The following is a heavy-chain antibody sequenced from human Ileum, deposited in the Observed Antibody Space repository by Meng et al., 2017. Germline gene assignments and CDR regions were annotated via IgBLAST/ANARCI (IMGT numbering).Heavy chain of an antibody. V-gene: IGHV1-46*01. CDR2: INPSGGST. Sequence: VPLVQSGSKVNKPGAAVKVSCKASGYTVTSYYMHWVRQAPGQGLEWMGIINPSGGSTSYAQKFQGRVTMTRDTSTSTVYMELSSLRSEDTAVYYCARVGAVASFDYWGQGTLVTVSS. D-gene: IGHD6-19*01. CDR3: ARVGAVASFDY. CDR1: GYTVTSYY. J-gene: IGHJ4*02.